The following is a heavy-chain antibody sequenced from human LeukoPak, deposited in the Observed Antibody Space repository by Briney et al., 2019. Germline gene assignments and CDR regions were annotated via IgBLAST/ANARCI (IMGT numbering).Heavy chain of an antibody. CDR3: ARGIQTGVDWFDP. J-gene: IGHJ5*02. V-gene: IGHV3-7*01. Sequence: GGSLRLSCAASGFTFSSYWMTWVRQAPGKGPEWVANMKQDGSDKYYVDSVKGRFTISRDNAKNSLYLQMNSLRAEDTAVYYCARGIQTGVDWFDPWGQGTLVTVSS. CDR1: GFTFSSYW. D-gene: IGHD1-14*01. CDR2: MKQDGSDK.